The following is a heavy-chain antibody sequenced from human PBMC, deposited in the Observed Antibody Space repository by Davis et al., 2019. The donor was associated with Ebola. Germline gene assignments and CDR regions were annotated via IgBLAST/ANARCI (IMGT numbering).Heavy chain of an antibody. D-gene: IGHD2-8*01. J-gene: IGHJ6*02. CDR3: ARVRVYGVNGMDV. CDR1: GFTFSSYW. CDR2: IKQDGSEK. V-gene: IGHV3-7*03. Sequence: GESLKISCAASGFTFSSYWMSWVRQAPGKGLEWVANIKQDGSEKYYVDSVKGRFTISRDNAKNSLYLQMNSLRAEDTAVYYCARVRVYGVNGMDVWGQGTTVTVSS.